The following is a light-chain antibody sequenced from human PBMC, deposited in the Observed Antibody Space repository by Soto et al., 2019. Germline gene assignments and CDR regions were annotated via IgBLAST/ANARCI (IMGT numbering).Light chain of an antibody. CDR3: QVWDSSTHVV. Sequence: SYELTQPLSVSVALGQTARITCGGNNIGSKNVHWYQQKPGQAPVLVIYRDYNRPSGIPERFSGSNSVNTATLSISRAQAGDEADYSCQVWDSSTHVVFGGGTKVTVL. J-gene: IGLJ2*01. CDR2: RDY. CDR1: NIGSKN. V-gene: IGLV3-9*01.